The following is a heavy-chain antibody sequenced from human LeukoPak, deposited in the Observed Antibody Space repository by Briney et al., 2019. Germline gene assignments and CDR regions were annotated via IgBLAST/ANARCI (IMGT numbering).Heavy chain of an antibody. CDR1: GFSFSSYA. V-gene: IGHV3-23*01. CDR2: IGGSGGDT. CDR3: AGVSYYYYGMDV. J-gene: IGHJ6*02. Sequence: GGSLRLSCAASGFSFSSYAMSWVRQAPGKGLEWVSAIGGSGGDTYYADSVKGRFTISRHNSKNTLYLQMNSLRAEDTAVYYCAGVSYYYYGMDVWGQGTTVTVSS.